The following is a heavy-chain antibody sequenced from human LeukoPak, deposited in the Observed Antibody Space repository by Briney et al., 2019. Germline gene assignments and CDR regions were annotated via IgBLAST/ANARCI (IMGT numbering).Heavy chain of an antibody. D-gene: IGHD3-10*01. CDR2: IWYGGSNK. Sequence: TGGSLRLSCAASGFTFSSYGMHWVRQAPGKGLEWVAVIWYGGSNKYYADSVKGRFTISRDNSKNTLYLQMNSLRAEDTAVYYCARDRYDKRAFDIWGQGTMVTVSS. V-gene: IGHV3-33*08. J-gene: IGHJ3*02. CDR3: ARDRYDKRAFDI. CDR1: GFTFSSYG.